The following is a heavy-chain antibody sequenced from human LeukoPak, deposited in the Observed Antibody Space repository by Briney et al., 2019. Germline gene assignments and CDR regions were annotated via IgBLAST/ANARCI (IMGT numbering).Heavy chain of an antibody. J-gene: IGHJ3*01. CDR1: GFTFSSYG. CDR3: AKRGGHGNVFDF. D-gene: IGHD1-26*01. Sequence: GGSLRLSCAASGFTFSSYGIQWVRQAPGKGLEWVAFIRYDGSNKDYADSVKGRFIISRHNSKNPLHLQMDSLRAEDTAVYYFAKRGGHGNVFDFWGQGTLVTVSS. CDR2: IRYDGSNK. V-gene: IGHV3-30*02.